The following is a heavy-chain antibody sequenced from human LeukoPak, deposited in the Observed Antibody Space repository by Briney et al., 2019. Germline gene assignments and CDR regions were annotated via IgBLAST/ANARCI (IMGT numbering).Heavy chain of an antibody. J-gene: IGHJ6*02. Sequence: PGGSLRLSCAASGFTFSSYAMSWVRQAPGKGLEWVAVISYDGSNKYYADSVKGRFTISRDNSKNTLYLQMNSLRAEDTAVYYCARDLRDIVVVVAATHYYYGMDVWGQGTTVTVSS. CDR1: GFTFSSYA. CDR2: ISYDGSNK. CDR3: ARDLRDIVVVVAATHYYYGMDV. D-gene: IGHD2-15*01. V-gene: IGHV3-30-3*01.